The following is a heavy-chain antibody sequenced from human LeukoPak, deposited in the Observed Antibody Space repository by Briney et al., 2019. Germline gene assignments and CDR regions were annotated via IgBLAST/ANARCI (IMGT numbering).Heavy chain of an antibody. CDR3: ARGPPFYYNH. CDR2: IDYSGGT. D-gene: IGHD3-22*01. Sequence: SETLSLTCTVSGGSITSYNWNWIRQPPGEGLEWIGNIDYSGGTNYNPSLKSRVTISVDTSKNQISLKLRSVTAADTAVYYCARGPPFYYNHWGQGTLVTV. CDR1: GGSITSYN. J-gene: IGHJ5*02. V-gene: IGHV4-59*01.